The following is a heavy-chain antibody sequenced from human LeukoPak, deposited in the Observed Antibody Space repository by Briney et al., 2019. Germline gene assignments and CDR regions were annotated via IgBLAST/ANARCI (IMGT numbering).Heavy chain of an antibody. CDR3: ARGGDGYNSYYFDY. CDR1: GGSISRGSYY. D-gene: IGHD5-24*01. J-gene: IGHJ4*02. V-gene: IGHV4-61*02. Sequence: PSQTLSLTCTVSGGSISRGSYYWSWIRQPAGKGLEWIGRIYTSGSTNYNPSLKSRVTISVDTSKNQFSLKLSSVTAADTAVYYCARGGDGYNSYYFDYWGQGTLVTVSS. CDR2: IYTSGST.